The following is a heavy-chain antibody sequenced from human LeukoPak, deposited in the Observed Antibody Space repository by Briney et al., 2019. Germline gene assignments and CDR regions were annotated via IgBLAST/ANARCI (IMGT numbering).Heavy chain of an antibody. D-gene: IGHD2-15*01. CDR1: GYTFTGYD. J-gene: IGHJ6*03. CDR2: INPNSGGT. CDR3: ARGRGTSGSNRDFYYYYYMDV. V-gene: IGHV1-2*02. Sequence: ASVKVSCKAPGYTFTGYDMHWVRQAPGQGLEWMGWINPNSGGTNYAQKFQGRVTLIRDTSAATAYMELSSLTHDDLAVYYCARGRGTSGSNRDFYYYYYMDVWGKGTTVTVSS.